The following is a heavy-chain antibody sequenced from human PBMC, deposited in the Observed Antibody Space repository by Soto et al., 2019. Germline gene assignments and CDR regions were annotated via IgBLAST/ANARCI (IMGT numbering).Heavy chain of an antibody. Sequence: SETLSLTCAVSGGSISSSNWWSWVRQPPGKGLEWIGEIYHSGSTNYNPSLKSRVTISVDKSKNQFSLKLSSVTAADTAVYYCARHGVSIAAAGTSYYYGMDVWGQGTTVTVSS. D-gene: IGHD6-13*01. V-gene: IGHV4-4*02. CDR2: IYHSGST. CDR1: GGSISSSNW. CDR3: ARHGVSIAAAGTSYYYGMDV. J-gene: IGHJ6*02.